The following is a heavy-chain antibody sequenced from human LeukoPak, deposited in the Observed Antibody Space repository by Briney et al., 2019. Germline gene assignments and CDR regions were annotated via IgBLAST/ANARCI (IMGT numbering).Heavy chain of an antibody. CDR3: ASGVDY. Sequence: GGSLRLSCAASGFTFSTYSMNWVRQAPGKGLEWISYISSSSTTIYYADSVKGRFTISRDNAKNSLYLQMNSLRAEDTAVYYCASGVDYWGQGTLVTVSS. D-gene: IGHD3-10*01. CDR1: GFTFSTYS. V-gene: IGHV3-48*01. CDR2: ISSSSTTI. J-gene: IGHJ4*02.